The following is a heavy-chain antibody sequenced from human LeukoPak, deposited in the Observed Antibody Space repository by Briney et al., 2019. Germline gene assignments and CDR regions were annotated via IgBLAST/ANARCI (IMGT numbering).Heavy chain of an antibody. Sequence: GGSLRLSCAASGFTLNKYAMHWVRQAPGQGLESVAVISSDGREEFYPDSVKGRFTISRDTSKNTLYLQMNTLRVEDTAVYYCARDRDCSGSTCGYKGALDIWGQGTMVTVSS. CDR1: GFTLNKYA. CDR2: ISSDGREE. D-gene: IGHD2-15*01. V-gene: IGHV3-30*04. J-gene: IGHJ3*02. CDR3: ARDRDCSGSTCGYKGALDI.